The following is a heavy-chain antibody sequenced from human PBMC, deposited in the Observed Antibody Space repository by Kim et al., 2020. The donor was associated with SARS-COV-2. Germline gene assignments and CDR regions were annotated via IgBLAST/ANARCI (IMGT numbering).Heavy chain of an antibody. V-gene: IGHV4-39*01. D-gene: IGHD3-10*01. J-gene: IGHJ5*02. Sequence: KSRVTISVDTSKNQFSLKLSSVTAADTAVYYCARHKPYYYGSGSYAGFDPWGQGTLVTVSS. CDR3: ARHKPYYYGSGSYAGFDP.